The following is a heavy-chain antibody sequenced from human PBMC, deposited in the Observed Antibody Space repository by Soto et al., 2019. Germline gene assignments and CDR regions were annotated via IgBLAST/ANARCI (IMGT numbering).Heavy chain of an antibody. V-gene: IGHV3-23*01. D-gene: IGHD2-15*01. Sequence: GWLRLSGSASGCTFSSYAMSWVRQAPGKGLEWVSAISGSGGSKYYADSVKGRFTISRDNSKNTLYLQMNSLRAEDTAAYYCEKDIPLGYCSGGSCYGGGYFDYWGQGTLV. CDR1: GCTFSSYA. CDR3: EKDIPLGYCSGGSCYGGGYFDY. J-gene: IGHJ4*02. CDR2: ISGSGGSK.